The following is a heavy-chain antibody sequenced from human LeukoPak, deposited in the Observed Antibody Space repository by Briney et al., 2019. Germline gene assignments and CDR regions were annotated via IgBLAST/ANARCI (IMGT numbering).Heavy chain of an antibody. J-gene: IGHJ4*02. V-gene: IGHV3-23*01. CDR1: GFTFSSYA. CDR3: ARVGIAVAAYYFDY. Sequence: PGGSLRLSCAASGFTFSSYAMSWVRQAPGKGLEWVSAISGSGGSTYYADSEKGRFTISRDNAKNSLYLQMNSLRAEDTAVYYCARVGIAVAAYYFDYWGQGTLVTVSS. D-gene: IGHD6-19*01. CDR2: ISGSGGST.